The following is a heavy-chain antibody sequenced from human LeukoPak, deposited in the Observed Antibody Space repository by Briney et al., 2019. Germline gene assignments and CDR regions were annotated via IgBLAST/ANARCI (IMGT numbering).Heavy chain of an antibody. Sequence: GGSLRLSCAASGFTFSSYAMHWVRQAPGKGLEWVAVISYDGSNKYYADSVKGRFTISRDNSKNTLYLQMGSLRAEDMAVYYCARVGDSDVFDYWGQGTLVTVSS. J-gene: IGHJ4*02. CDR2: ISYDGSNK. D-gene: IGHD2-21*01. CDR3: ARVGDSDVFDY. V-gene: IGHV3-30*14. CDR1: GFTFSSYA.